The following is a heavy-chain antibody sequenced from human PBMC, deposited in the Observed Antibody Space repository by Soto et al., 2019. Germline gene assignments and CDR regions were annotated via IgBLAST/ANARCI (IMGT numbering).Heavy chain of an antibody. D-gene: IGHD4-17*01. CDR2: IKRETDGGTT. V-gene: IGHV3-15*01. Sequence: EVHLVESGGGLVKPGGSLRLSCAASGFTFTNAWMSWVRQAPGKGLEWVDRIKRETDGGTTDYAAPVKGRFTISRDDSRNTLYLQMNNLKTDDTALYYCTTAATTVTTIDYWGQGTLVTVSS. CDR1: GFTFTNAW. J-gene: IGHJ4*02. CDR3: TTAATTVTTIDY.